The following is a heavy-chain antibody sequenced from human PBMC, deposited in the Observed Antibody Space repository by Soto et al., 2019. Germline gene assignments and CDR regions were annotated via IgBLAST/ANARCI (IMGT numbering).Heavy chain of an antibody. V-gene: IGHV1-69*13. J-gene: IGHJ6*02. Sequence: SVKVSCKASGGTFSSYAISWVRQAPGQGLGWMGGIIPIFGTANYAQKFQGRVTITADESTSTAYMELSSLRSEDTAVYYCARAEFIAARPYYYYYYGMDVWGQGTTVTV. CDR2: IIPIFGTA. CDR3: ARAEFIAARPYYYYYYGMDV. CDR1: GGTFSSYA. D-gene: IGHD6-6*01.